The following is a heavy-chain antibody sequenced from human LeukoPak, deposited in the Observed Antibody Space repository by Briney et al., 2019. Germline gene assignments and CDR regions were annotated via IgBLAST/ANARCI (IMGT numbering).Heavy chain of an antibody. CDR3: AREWGNIDY. CDR2: ISSGGSTK. V-gene: IGHV3-48*03. CDR1: GFTFNSYE. Sequence: GGSLRLSCAASGFTFNSYEMNWVRQAPGKGLEWVSYISSGGSTKYYADFVKGRFTISRDNAKNSLYLQMNSLRAEDTAVYYCAREWGNIDYWGQGTLVTVSS. D-gene: IGHD3-16*01. J-gene: IGHJ4*02.